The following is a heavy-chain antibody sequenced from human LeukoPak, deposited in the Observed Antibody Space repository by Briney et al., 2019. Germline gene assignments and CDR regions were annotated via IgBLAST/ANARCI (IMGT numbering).Heavy chain of an antibody. V-gene: IGHV1-18*01. Sequence: ASVKVSCKASGYTFTSYGISWVRQAPGRGLEWMGWISAYNGNTNYAQKLQGRVTMTTDTSTSTTYMELRSLRSDDTAVYYCARVPILIFSGWYGFDYWGQGTLVTVSS. J-gene: IGHJ4*02. D-gene: IGHD6-19*01. CDR1: GYTFTSYG. CDR2: ISAYNGNT. CDR3: ARVPILIFSGWYGFDY.